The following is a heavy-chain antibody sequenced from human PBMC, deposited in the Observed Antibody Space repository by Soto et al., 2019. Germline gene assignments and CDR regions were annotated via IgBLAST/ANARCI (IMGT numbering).Heavy chain of an antibody. CDR3: AKGQSSGAFRFFVDY. CDR1: GFTFSGYA. V-gene: IGHV3-23*01. CDR2: ITSGGDT. Sequence: GGSLRLSCATSGFTFSGYAMTWVRQAPGKGLNWVSAITSGGDTFFADSVKGRFTISRDHSKNTFYLQMNSLTAEDTAVYYCAKGQSSGAFRFFVDYWGQGTLVTVSS. J-gene: IGHJ4*02. D-gene: IGHD3-22*01.